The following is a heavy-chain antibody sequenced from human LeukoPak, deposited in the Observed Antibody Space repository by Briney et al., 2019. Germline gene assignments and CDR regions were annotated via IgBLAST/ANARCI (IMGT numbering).Heavy chain of an antibody. CDR2: ISGSGGST. Sequence: HPGGSLRLSCAASGFTFSSYAMSWVRQAPGKGLEWVSVISGSGGSTYYADSVKGRFTISRDNSKNTLFLRMNSLRAEDTAVYYCVTMADGSYFDYWGQGTLVTVSS. CDR3: VTMADGSYFDY. J-gene: IGHJ4*02. V-gene: IGHV3-23*01. D-gene: IGHD1/OR15-1a*01. CDR1: GFTFSSYA.